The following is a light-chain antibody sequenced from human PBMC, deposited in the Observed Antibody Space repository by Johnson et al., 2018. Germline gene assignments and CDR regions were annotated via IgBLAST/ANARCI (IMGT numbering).Light chain of an antibody. CDR1: SSNIGNNY. CDR2: ENN. Sequence: QSVLTQPPSVSEAPGQKVTISCSGSSSNIGNNYVSWYQQLPGTAPKLLIYENNKRPSGIPDRFSGSKSGTSATLGITGLQTGDEADYYRGTWDSSLSAGNVFGTGTKVTVL. V-gene: IGLV1-51*02. CDR3: GTWDSSLSAGNV. J-gene: IGLJ1*01.